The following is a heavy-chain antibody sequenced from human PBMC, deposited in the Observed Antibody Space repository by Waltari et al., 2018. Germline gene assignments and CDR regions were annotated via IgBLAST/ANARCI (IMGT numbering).Heavy chain of an antibody. CDR3: ARDSHRDYGDPSL. CDR1: GFTVSSNY. J-gene: IGHJ4*02. Sequence: EVQLVESGGGLIQPGGSLRLSCAASGFTVSSNYMSWVRQAPGKGLEWVSVIYSGGSTYYADSVKGRVTISRDNAKNTLYLQMNSLRAEDTAVYYCARDSHRDYGDPSLWGQGTLVTVSS. V-gene: IGHV3-53*01. D-gene: IGHD4-17*01. CDR2: IYSGGST.